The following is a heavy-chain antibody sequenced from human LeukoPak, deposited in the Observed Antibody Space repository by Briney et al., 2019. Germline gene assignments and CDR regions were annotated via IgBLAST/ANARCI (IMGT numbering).Heavy chain of an antibody. Sequence: SETLSLTCAVYGGSFRGYHCSWIRQPPGKGLEWIGEINHSGSTNYNPSLKSRVTISVDTSKNQFSLKLSSVTAADTAVYYCARGRRPLYCSSTSCYPIYYYYGMDVWGQGTTVTVSS. D-gene: IGHD2-2*01. CDR2: INHSGST. CDR3: ARGRRPLYCSSTSCYPIYYYYGMDV. CDR1: GGSFRGYH. J-gene: IGHJ6*02. V-gene: IGHV4-34*01.